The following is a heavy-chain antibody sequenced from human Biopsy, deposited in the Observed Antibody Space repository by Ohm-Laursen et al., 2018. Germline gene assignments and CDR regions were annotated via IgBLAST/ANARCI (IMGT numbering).Heavy chain of an antibody. J-gene: IGHJ5*02. CDR2: VYNGGIT. CDR3: ARTPRDSFWSGSYKRGLWFDP. V-gene: IGHV4-59*01. Sequence: SETLSLTCSVSGGSIVSYYWTWIRQPPGKGLEWIGHVYNGGITNYNPSLKSRVTIPKDTSKNQFSLQVNSVTAADTAVYYCARTPRDSFWSGSYKRGLWFDPWGQGTLVIVSS. D-gene: IGHD3-3*01. CDR1: GGSIVSYY.